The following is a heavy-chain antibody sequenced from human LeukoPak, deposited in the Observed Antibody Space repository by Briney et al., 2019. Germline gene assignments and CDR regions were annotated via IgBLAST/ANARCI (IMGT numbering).Heavy chain of an antibody. CDR1: GGSFSGYY. D-gene: IGHD1-26*01. V-gene: IGHV4-34*01. CDR3: ARGLLGATQAAVFDY. Sequence: PSETLSLTCAVYGGSFSGYYWSWIRQPPGKGLEWIGEINHSGSTNYHPSLKSRVTISVDTSKNQFSLKLSSVAAADTAVYYCARGLLGATQAAVFDYWGQGTLVTVSS. CDR2: INHSGST. J-gene: IGHJ4*02.